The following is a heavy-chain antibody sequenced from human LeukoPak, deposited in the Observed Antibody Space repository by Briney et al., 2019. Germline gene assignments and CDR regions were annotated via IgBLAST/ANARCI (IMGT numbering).Heavy chain of an antibody. J-gene: IGHJ6*03. Sequence: GGSLRLSCAASGFTFSSYWMSWVRQAPGKGLEWVANIKEDGSEKYYVDSVKGRFTISRDNAKNSLYLQMNSLRAEDTAVYYCARGRNYYYMDVWGKGTTVTVSS. CDR3: ARGRNYYYMDV. V-gene: IGHV3-7*04. CDR1: GFTFSSYW. CDR2: IKEDGSEK.